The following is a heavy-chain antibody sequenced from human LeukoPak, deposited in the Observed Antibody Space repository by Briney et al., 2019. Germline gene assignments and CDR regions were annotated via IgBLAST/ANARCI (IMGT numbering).Heavy chain of an antibody. CDR3: ARAGNHYYFDY. J-gene: IGHJ4*02. CDR2: IFYSGST. CDR1: GDSVTSSSYS. Sequence: SETLSLTCTVSGDSVTSSSYSWGWIRQSPGKGLEWIGNIFYSGSTYYSPSLKSRVTISLDTSRNQFSLKLNSVTAADTAVYYCARAGNHYYFDYWGQGTLVTVSS. D-gene: IGHD1-14*01. V-gene: IGHV4-39*07.